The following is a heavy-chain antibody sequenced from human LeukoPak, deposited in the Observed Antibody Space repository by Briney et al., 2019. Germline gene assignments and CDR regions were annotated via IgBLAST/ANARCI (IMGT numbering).Heavy chain of an antibody. CDR2: ISGSGGST. J-gene: IGHJ4*02. CDR3: AKVNYDILTGYHPRYYFDY. V-gene: IGHV3-23*01. Sequence: GGTLRLSCAASGFTFSSYGMSWVRQAPGKGLEWVSVISGSGGSTYYADSVKGRFTISRDNSKNTLYLQMNSLRAEDTAVYYCAKVNYDILTGYHPRYYFDYWGQGTLVTVSS. D-gene: IGHD3-9*01. CDR1: GFTFSSYG.